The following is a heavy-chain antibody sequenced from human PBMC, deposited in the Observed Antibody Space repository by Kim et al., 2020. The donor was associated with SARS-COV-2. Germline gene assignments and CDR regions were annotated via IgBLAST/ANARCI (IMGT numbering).Heavy chain of an antibody. CDR3: ARGGAAAGEDQLTPGGLSYYYYYMDA. D-gene: IGHD6-13*01. V-gene: IGHV4-59*01. Sequence: SETLSLTCTVSGGSISSYYWSWIRQPPGKGLEWIGYIYYSGSTNYNPSLKSRVTISVDTSKNQFSLKLSSVTAADTAVYYCARGGAAAGEDQLTPGGLSYYYYYMDAWGKGTTVTVSS. CDR1: GGSISSYY. J-gene: IGHJ6*03. CDR2: IYYSGST.